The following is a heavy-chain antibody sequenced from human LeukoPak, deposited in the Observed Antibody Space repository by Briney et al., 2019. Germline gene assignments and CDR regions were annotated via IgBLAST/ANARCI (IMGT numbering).Heavy chain of an antibody. D-gene: IGHD6-13*01. CDR2: IWYDGSKK. J-gene: IGHJ4*02. CDR1: GFTFSSHG. Sequence: GRSLRLSCATSGFTFSSHGFYWVRRAPGKGLEWVAVIWYDGSKKYYADSVKGRSTISRDNSKNTLYLEMNSLRAEDTAVYYCARDVSYNSLDYWGQGTLVTVSS. V-gene: IGHV3-33*01. CDR3: ARDVSYNSLDY.